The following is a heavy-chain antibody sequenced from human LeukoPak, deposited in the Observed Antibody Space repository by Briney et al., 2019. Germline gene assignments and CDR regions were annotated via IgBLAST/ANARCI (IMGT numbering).Heavy chain of an antibody. V-gene: IGHV4-38-2*02. D-gene: IGHD2-15*01. Sequence: PSETLSLTCTVSGYSISSGYYWGWIRPPPGKGLEWIGSIYHSGSTYYNPSLKRRVTISVDTSKNQFSLKLSSVTAADTAVYYCARGLAAPTVGWGQGTLVTVSS. J-gene: IGHJ4*02. CDR1: GYSISSGYY. CDR3: ARGLAAPTVG. CDR2: IYHSGST.